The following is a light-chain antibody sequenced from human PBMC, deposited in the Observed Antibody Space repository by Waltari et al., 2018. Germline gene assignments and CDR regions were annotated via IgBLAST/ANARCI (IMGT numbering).Light chain of an antibody. CDR1: QTIFYGSNNKNY. CDR2: WAS. Sequence: DIVMTQSPDSLAVSLGERATINCKSSQTIFYGSNNKNYLAWYQQKPRQPPRLLLYWASTPGSGVPDRFRGSGSGTDFTLTISSLQAEDVGVYYCQQYYDTPLSFGGGTKVEIK. J-gene: IGKJ4*01. CDR3: QQYYDTPLS. V-gene: IGKV4-1*01.